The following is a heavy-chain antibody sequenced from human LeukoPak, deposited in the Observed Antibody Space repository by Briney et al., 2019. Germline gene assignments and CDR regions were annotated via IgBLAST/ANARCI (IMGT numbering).Heavy chain of an antibody. CDR3: ANSISGGY. CDR1: GFTFSNYW. V-gene: IGHV3-7*05. J-gene: IGHJ4*02. D-gene: IGHD3-9*01. CDR2: IKHDGSKT. Sequence: PGGSLRLSCAASGFTFSNYWMSWVRQAPGKGLEWVANIKHDGSKTYYVDSAKGRFTISRDNAKNSLYLQMNSLRVEDTAAYYCANSISGGYWGQGTLVTVSS.